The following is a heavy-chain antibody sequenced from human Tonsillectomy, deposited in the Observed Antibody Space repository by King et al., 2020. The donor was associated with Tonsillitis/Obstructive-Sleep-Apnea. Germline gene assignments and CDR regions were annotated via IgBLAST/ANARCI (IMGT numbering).Heavy chain of an antibody. Sequence: VQLVESGGGLVQPGDSLRLSCAASGFTFSTYWMTWVRQAPGKGLEWVANIKQDGGETYYVDSVKGRFTISRDNAKGSLYLQMDSLRAEDTAVYYCARDKGMDVWGRGTTVTVSS. V-gene: IGHV3-7*04. CDR1: GFTFSTYW. CDR3: ARDKGMDV. CDR2: IKQDGGET. J-gene: IGHJ6*03.